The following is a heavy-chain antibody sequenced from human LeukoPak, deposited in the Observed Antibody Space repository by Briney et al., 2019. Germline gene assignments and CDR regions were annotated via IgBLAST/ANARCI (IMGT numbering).Heavy chain of an antibody. Sequence: GTSVKLSCKASGYTFTSYDINWVRQATGQGLEWMGWMNTYSVSTVYAQKFQGRVTMTRNTSTSTAYMDLSSLRSEDTAVYSCARGYYESSGYYFDYWGQGTLVTVSS. CDR1: GYTFTSYD. V-gene: IGHV1-8*01. CDR3: ARGYYESSGYYFDY. D-gene: IGHD3-22*01. J-gene: IGHJ4*02. CDR2: MNTYSVST.